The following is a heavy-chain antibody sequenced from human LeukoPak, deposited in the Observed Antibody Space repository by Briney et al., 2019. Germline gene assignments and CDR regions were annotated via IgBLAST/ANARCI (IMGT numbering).Heavy chain of an antibody. J-gene: IGHJ4*02. CDR3: ALVVATTGHFDY. D-gene: IGHD5-12*01. CDR1: GYTFTSYY. V-gene: IGHV1-46*01. Sequence: ASVKVSCKASGYTFTSYYMHWVRQAPGQGLEWMGIINPSGGSTSYAQKFQGRVTMTRDMSTSTVYMELSSLRSEDTAVYYCALVVATTGHFDYWGQGTLVTVSS. CDR2: INPSGGST.